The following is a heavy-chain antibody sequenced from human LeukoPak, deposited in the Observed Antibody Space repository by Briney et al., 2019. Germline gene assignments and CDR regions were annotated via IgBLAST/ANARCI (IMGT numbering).Heavy chain of an antibody. D-gene: IGHD2-15*01. V-gene: IGHV1-8*01. Sequence: ASVKVSCKASGYTFTGYDINWVRQATGQGLEWMGWMNPKSGNTGYAQKFQGRATMTRNTSISTAYMELSSLRSEDTAVYYCARGPPPHCSGGSCYSWGFVGYWGQGTQVAVSS. CDR2: MNPKSGNT. CDR1: GYTFTGYD. CDR3: ARGPPPHCSGGSCYSWGFVGY. J-gene: IGHJ4*02.